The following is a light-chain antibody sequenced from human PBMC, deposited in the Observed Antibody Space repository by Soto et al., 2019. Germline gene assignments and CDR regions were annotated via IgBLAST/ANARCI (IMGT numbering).Light chain of an antibody. Sequence: EIVMTQSPATLSVSPGERATLSCRASQSVSSNLAWYQQKPGQAPRLLTYGASTRATGIPARFSGSGSGTEFTLTISSLQSGDFAVYYCQQYNNWPRTFGQGTKVDIK. J-gene: IGKJ1*01. CDR3: QQYNNWPRT. CDR1: QSVSSN. CDR2: GAS. V-gene: IGKV3-15*01.